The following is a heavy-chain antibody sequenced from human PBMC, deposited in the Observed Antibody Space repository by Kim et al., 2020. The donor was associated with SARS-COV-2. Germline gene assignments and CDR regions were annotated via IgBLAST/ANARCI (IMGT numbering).Heavy chain of an antibody. Sequence: YYAYSVTGRFTITRDYAKNSRYLQMNSVRAEDTAVYYCPRLSSGWWTFDYWGQGTLVTVSS. CDR3: PRLSSGWWTFDY. V-gene: IGHV3-11*04. J-gene: IGHJ4*02. D-gene: IGHD6-19*01.